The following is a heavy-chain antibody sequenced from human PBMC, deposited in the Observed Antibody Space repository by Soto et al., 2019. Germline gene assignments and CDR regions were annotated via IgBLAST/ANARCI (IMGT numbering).Heavy chain of an antibody. CDR2: IDSDGSTT. D-gene: IGHD4-4*01. CDR3: ARPGYSNYGPGVDV. CDR1: GFNFSVYW. Sequence: EVQLVESGGGLVQPGGSLRLSCAASGFNFSVYWMHWVRQAPGKGLVWVSRIDSDGSTTSYADSVKGRFTISRDNAKSTLYLQMNSLLADDTAVYYCARPGYSNYGPGVDVWGQGTTVTVSS. J-gene: IGHJ6*02. V-gene: IGHV3-74*01.